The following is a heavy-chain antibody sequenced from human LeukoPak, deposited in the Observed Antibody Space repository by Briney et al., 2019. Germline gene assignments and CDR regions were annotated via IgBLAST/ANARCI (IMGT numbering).Heavy chain of an antibody. J-gene: IGHJ4*02. V-gene: IGHV3-15*01. CDR2: IKSKIHGGTT. CDR1: GFTFTNAW. Sequence: GGSLRLSCAASGFTFTNAWMSCVRQAPGKGLEWVGRIKSKIHGGTTDYAAPVKGRFSISRDDSKDTLYLQMNSLETEDTAVYYCTTSTSPGIDYWGQGTLVTVSS. D-gene: IGHD2/OR15-2a*01. CDR3: TTSTSPGIDY.